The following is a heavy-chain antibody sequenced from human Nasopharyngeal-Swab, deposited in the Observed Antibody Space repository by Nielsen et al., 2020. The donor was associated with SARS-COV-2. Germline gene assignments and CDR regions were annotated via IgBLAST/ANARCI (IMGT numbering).Heavy chain of an antibody. Sequence: GESLKISCAASGFTFSSYAMSWVRQAPGKGLEWVSAISGSGGSTYYADPVKGRFTISRDNSKNTLYLQMNSLRAEDTAVYYCAKDGENSIVVVPAAPRGFDYWGQGTLVTVSS. J-gene: IGHJ4*02. V-gene: IGHV3-23*01. CDR2: ISGSGGST. D-gene: IGHD2-2*01. CDR1: GFTFSSYA. CDR3: AKDGENSIVVVPAAPRGFDY.